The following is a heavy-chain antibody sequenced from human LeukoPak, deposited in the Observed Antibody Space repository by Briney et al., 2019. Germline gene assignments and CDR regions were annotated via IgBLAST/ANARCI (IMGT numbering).Heavy chain of an antibody. CDR1: GITFTTYN. Sequence: GGSLRLSCAVSGITFTTYNMNWVRQAPGKGLEWVSYISSSSGTIYYADSVRGRFTISRDNAKNSLYLQMNSLRAEDTAVYYCAKEREVRFLDPWGQGTLVTVSS. CDR2: ISSSSGTI. V-gene: IGHV3-48*01. CDR3: AKEREVRFLDP. D-gene: IGHD3-3*01. J-gene: IGHJ5*02.